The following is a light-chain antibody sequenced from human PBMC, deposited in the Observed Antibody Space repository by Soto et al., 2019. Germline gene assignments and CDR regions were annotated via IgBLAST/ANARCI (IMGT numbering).Light chain of an antibody. CDR2: KAS. CDR1: QSLVYSDGNIY. V-gene: IGKV2-30*01. J-gene: IGKJ1*01. Sequence: VLTQSPLSLPVTLGQRASISCRSSQSLVYSDGNIYLNWFHQRPGHSPRRLIYKASNRDSGVPDRFSGSGSGTDFTLSISRVEADDAGVYYCMQGISFTFGQGTRVEIK. CDR3: MQGISFT.